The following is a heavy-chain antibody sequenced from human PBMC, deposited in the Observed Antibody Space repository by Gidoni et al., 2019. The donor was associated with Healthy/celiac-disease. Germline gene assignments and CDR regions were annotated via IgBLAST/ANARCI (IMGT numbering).Heavy chain of an antibody. CDR1: GGSISRSRYY. CDR3: ARHYWPSTWGWLLPFSV. J-gene: IGHJ4*02. D-gene: IGHD3-22*01. CDR2: IYYSGGT. Sequence: QLQLQESRPGLVKPSATLSLTCTVSGGSISRSRYYWGWIRQPPGKGLAWIGSIYYSGGTYYNPSLKSRVTISVDTSKNQFSLKLSSVTAADTAVYYCARHYWPSTWGWLLPFSVWGQGTLVTVSS. V-gene: IGHV4-39*01.